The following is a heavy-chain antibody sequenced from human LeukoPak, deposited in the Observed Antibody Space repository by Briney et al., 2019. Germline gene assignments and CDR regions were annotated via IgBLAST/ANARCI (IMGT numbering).Heavy chain of an antibody. CDR1: GFTFSTYA. CDR3: ARGGLTGTTIPYFDY. D-gene: IGHD1-7*01. J-gene: IGHJ4*02. V-gene: IGHV3-23*01. Sequence: GGSLRLSCAASGFTFSTYAMSWVRQAPGKGLEWVSTISGSGTTTHYADSVKGRFSISRDNSKNTLYLQMNSLRAEDTAVYYCARGGLTGTTIPYFDYWGRGTLVSVSS. CDR2: ISGSGTTT.